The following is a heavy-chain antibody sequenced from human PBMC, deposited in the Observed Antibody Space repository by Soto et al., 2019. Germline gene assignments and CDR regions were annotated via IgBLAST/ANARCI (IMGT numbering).Heavy chain of an antibody. CDR3: AKDTGGIQHHSYFDY. CDR2: ISWNSGSI. D-gene: IGHD5-18*01. J-gene: IGHJ4*02. V-gene: IGHV3-9*01. Sequence: EVQLVESGGGLVQPGRSLRLSCAASGFTFDDYAMHWVRQAPGKGLEWVSGISWNSGSIGYADSVKGRFTISRDNAKNSRYLQMNSLRAEDTALYYCAKDTGGIQHHSYFDYWGQGTLVTVSS. CDR1: GFTFDDYA.